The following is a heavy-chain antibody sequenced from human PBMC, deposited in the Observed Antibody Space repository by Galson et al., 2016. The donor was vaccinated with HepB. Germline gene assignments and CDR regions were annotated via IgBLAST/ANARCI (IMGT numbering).Heavy chain of an antibody. CDR3: AHSENGDFVGY. CDR2: IYWNDDK. D-gene: IGHD4-17*01. J-gene: IGHJ4*02. V-gene: IGHV2-5*01. CDR1: GFSLSTSGVG. Sequence: PALVNPTQTLTLTCTFSGFSLSTSGVGVGWIRQPPGKALEWLALIYWNDDKRYSPSLKRRLTVTKDTSKNLVVLTMSNMNPVDTATYYCAHSENGDFVGYWGQGTFVVVSS.